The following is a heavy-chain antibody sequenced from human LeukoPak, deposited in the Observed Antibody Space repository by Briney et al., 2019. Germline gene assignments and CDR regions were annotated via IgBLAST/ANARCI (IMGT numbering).Heavy chain of an antibody. J-gene: IGHJ5*02. CDR2: INHSGST. Sequence: SETLSLTCAVYGGSFSGYYWSWIRQPPGKGLEWIGEINHSGSTNYNPSLKSRVTISVDTSKNQFSLRLSSVTAADTAVYYCARGCSAGTPHNWFDPWGQGTLVTVSS. CDR1: GGSFSGYY. CDR3: ARGCSAGTPHNWFDP. V-gene: IGHV4-34*01. D-gene: IGHD6-13*01.